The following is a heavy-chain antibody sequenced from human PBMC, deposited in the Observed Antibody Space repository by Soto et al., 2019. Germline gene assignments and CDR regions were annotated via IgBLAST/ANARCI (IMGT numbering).Heavy chain of an antibody. J-gene: IGHJ4*02. Sequence: EVQLVESGGGLVQPGRSLRLSCTASGFDFGEYAMHCVRQAPGKGLEWVSGITWNSGNIGYAESVKGRFTISRGNANNSLFLQMNSLRPEDTAVYCCAKGHRGGAVAVPFFDQRGQGAQVTVSS. CDR1: GFDFGEYA. D-gene: IGHD6-19*01. CDR2: ITWNSGNI. V-gene: IGHV3-9*01. CDR3: AKGHRGGAVAVPFFDQ.